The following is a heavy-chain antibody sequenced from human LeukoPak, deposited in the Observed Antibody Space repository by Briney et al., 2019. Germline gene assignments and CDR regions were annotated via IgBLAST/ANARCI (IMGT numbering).Heavy chain of an antibody. V-gene: IGHV1-2*02. CDR3: ARDLSGWYLGSDAFDI. CDR1: GYIFTGYY. CDR2: IKPHNGDT. Sequence: ASVKVSCKASGYIFTGYYIHWVRQAPGQGLEWMGWIKPHNGDTSYAQKFQGRVTMTRDASINTAYMEVNRLRSDDTAVYYCARDLSGWYLGSDAFDIWGQGTLVTVSS. D-gene: IGHD6-19*01. J-gene: IGHJ3*02.